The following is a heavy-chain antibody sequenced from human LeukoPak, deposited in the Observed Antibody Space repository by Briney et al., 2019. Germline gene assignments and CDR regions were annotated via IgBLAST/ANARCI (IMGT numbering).Heavy chain of an antibody. J-gene: IGHJ4*02. V-gene: IGHV4-59*01. CDR3: ARVEGYSYGPSIQN. D-gene: IGHD5-18*01. Sequence: SETLSLTCTVSGGSISSYYWSWIRQPPGKGLEWIGYIYYSGSTNYNPSLKSRVTISVDTSKNQFSLKLSSVTAADTAVYYCARVEGYSYGPSIQNWGQETLVTVSS. CDR2: IYYSGST. CDR1: GGSISSYY.